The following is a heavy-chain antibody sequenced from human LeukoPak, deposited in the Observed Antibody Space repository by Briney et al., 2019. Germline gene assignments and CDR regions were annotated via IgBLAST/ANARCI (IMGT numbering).Heavy chain of an antibody. V-gene: IGHV1-8*01. CDR3: TRGGIIILGVATVVDY. D-gene: IGHD3/OR15-3a*01. J-gene: IGHJ4*02. CDR1: GYTFTSCD. Sequence: ASVKVSCKASGYTFTSCDINWVRQTTGQGLEWMGWKNPGSGNTGYAQKFQGRVTMTRNTSISTVYMEVSGLRSEDTAVYYCTRGGIIILGVATVVDYWGQGTLVTVSS. CDR2: KNPGSGNT.